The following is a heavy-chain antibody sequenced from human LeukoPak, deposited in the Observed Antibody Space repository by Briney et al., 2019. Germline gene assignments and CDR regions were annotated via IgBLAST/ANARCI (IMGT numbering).Heavy chain of an antibody. CDR3: ARLTEYQLTYRFYGFDY. J-gene: IGHJ3*01. CDR1: GGSIRNYY. Sequence: SETLSLTCTVSGGSIRNYYCSWIRQPPGKGLEWVGYIYYSGSTSYNPSLKSRVTISIDTSKKQFSLNMNSVTAADTAVYHCARLTEYQLTYRFYGFDYWGQGARVTVS. V-gene: IGHV4-59*08. CDR2: IYYSGST. D-gene: IGHD3-16*02.